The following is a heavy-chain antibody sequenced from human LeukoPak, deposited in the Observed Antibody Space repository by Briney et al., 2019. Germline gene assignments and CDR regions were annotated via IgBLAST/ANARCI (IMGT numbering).Heavy chain of an antibody. V-gene: IGHV4-34*01. CDR1: GGSFSGYY. CDR2: INHSGST. CDR3: AREGELGNDG. J-gene: IGHJ4*02. D-gene: IGHD7-27*01. Sequence: SETLSLTCAVYGGSFSGYYWSWIRQPPGKGLEWIGEINHSGSTNYNPSLKSRVTISVDTSKNQFSLKLSSVTAADTAVYYCAREGELGNDGWGQGTLVTDSS.